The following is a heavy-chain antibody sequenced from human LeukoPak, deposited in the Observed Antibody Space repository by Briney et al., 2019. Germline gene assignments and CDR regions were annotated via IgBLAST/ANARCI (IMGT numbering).Heavy chain of an antibody. Sequence: GGSLRLSCAASGFTFSSYAMSWVRQAPGKGLEWVSAISGSGGSTYYADSVKGRFTISRDNSKNTLYLQMNSLRAEDTAVYYCGKVPSPFGVVRYFDYWGQGTLVTVSS. D-gene: IGHD3-3*01. CDR3: GKVPSPFGVVRYFDY. V-gene: IGHV3-23*01. CDR2: ISGSGGST. CDR1: GFTFSSYA. J-gene: IGHJ4*02.